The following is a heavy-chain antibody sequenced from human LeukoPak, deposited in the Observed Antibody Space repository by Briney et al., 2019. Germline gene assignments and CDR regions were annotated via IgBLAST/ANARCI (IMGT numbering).Heavy chain of an antibody. D-gene: IGHD6-19*01. CDR3: ARGYIAVAGTLIDY. V-gene: IGHV1-2*02. Sequence: ASVKVSCKASGYTFTGYYMHWVRQAPGQGLEWMGWINPNSGGTNYAQKFQGRVTMTRDTSISTAYMGPSRLRSDDTAVYYCARGYIAVAGTLIDYWGQGTLVTVSS. J-gene: IGHJ4*02. CDR1: GYTFTGYY. CDR2: INPNSGGT.